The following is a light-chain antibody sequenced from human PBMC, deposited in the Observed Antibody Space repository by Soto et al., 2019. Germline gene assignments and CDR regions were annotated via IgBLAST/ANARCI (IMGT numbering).Light chain of an antibody. V-gene: IGKV3-15*01. CDR2: AAS. Sequence: EIVMTQSPATLSVSPGERATLSCRASQSVNSALAWYQQKPGQAPRLLIHAASTRATGIPVRFSGSGSGTEFTLTISSLQSEDFAIYYCQQYNNWPLGFGGGTKVEIK. CDR1: QSVNSA. CDR3: QQYNNWPLG. J-gene: IGKJ4*01.